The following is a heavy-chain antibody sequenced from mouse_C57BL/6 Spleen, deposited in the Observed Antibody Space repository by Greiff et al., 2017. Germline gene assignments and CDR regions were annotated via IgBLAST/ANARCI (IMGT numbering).Heavy chain of an antibody. D-gene: IGHD2-3*01. V-gene: IGHV5-15*04. CDR3: ARRLYDYGYFDV. CDR2: ISNLAYSI. J-gene: IGHJ1*03. CDR1: GFTFSDYG. Sequence: EVMLVESGGGLVQPGGSLKLSCAASGFTFSDYGMAWVRQAPRKGPEWVAFISNLAYSIYYADTVTGRFTISRENAQNTRYLEMSSLRSEDTAMYYCARRLYDYGYFDVWGTGTTVTVSS.